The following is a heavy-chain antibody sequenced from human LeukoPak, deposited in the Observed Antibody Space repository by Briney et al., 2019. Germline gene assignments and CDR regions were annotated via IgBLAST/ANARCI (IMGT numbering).Heavy chain of an antibody. CDR2: IYYSGST. CDR1: GGSISSYY. V-gene: IGHV4-59*01. J-gene: IGHJ4*02. CDR3: ATTPRYSSSWYYFDY. Sequence: SETLSLTCTVSGGSISSYYWGWIRQPPGKGLEWIGYIYYSGSTNYNPSLKSRVTISVDTSKNQFSLKLSSVTAADTAVYYCATTPRYSSSWYYFDYWGQGTLVTASS. D-gene: IGHD6-13*01.